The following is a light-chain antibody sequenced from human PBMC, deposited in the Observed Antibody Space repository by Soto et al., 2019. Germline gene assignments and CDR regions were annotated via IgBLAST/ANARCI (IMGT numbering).Light chain of an antibody. V-gene: IGKV1-33*01. J-gene: IGKJ5*01. CDR2: DAS. CDR1: HDISNY. Sequence: SQMPKSPSSLSASVGDRVTITCQASHDISNYLNWYQQKPGKAPKLLIYDASELETGVPSRFSGSGSGTAFTFTISSLQPEDIATYYCKQSETLHTFGPGTRLEIK. CDR3: KQSETLHT.